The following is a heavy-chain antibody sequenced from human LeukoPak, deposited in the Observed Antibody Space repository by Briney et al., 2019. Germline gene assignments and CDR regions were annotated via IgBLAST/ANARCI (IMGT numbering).Heavy chain of an antibody. CDR1: GLTFSRYN. V-gene: IGHV3-21*01. J-gene: IGHJ4*02. D-gene: IGHD2-21*02. CDR2: ISSSSSYI. CDR3: ARVSATAILGVFDY. Sequence: AGGSLRLSCAASGLTFSRYNMNWVRQAPGKGLEWVSSISSSSSYIYYADSVKGRFTISRDNAKNSLYLQMNSLRAEDTAVYYCARVSATAILGVFDYWGREPWSPSPQ.